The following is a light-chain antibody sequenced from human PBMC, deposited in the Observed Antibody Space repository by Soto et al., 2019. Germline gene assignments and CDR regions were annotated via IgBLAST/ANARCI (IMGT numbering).Light chain of an antibody. CDR2: GAS. CDR3: QQYGISPWT. CDR1: QSVSTTQ. Sequence: IVLTHSPGTLSLSPWERATLSCRASQSVSTTQLAWSQQRPGQAPRLLIFGASRRATGIADRFSGRGSGRDLTLTISRLEPEDFAVYFCQQYGISPWTFGQGTKVDIK. V-gene: IGKV3-20*01. J-gene: IGKJ1*01.